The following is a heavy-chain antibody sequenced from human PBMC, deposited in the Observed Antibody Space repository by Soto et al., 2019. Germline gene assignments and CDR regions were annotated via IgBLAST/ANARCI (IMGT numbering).Heavy chain of an antibody. CDR2: IIPIFCTA. CDR3: ARGWGYDSNDYYYAY. Sequence: QVQLVQSGAEVRKPGSSVKVSCKASGGTFSRHAISWVRQAPGQGLEWMGGIIPIFCTANHAQKFQGRVTISADESTSTVYMELSSLRSEDTAMYYCARGWGYDSNDYYYAYWGQGTLVIVSS. J-gene: IGHJ4*02. V-gene: IGHV1-69*01. CDR1: GGTFSRHA. D-gene: IGHD3-22*01.